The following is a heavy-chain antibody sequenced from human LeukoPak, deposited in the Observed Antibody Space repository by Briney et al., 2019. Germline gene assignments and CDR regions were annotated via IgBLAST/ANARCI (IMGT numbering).Heavy chain of an antibody. CDR2: IYYSGST. V-gene: IGHV4-30-4*08. CDR3: ARSGSYYYDAFDI. J-gene: IGHJ3*02. D-gene: IGHD1-26*01. CDR1: GGSISSGDYY. Sequence: SETLSLTCTVSGGSISSGDYYWSWIRQPPGKGLEWIGYIYYSGSTHYNPSLKSRVTISVDTSKNQFSLKLSSVTAADTAVYYCARSGSYYYDAFDIWGQGTMVTVSS.